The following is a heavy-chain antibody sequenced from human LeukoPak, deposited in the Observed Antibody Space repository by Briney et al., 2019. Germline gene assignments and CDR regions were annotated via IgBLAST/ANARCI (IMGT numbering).Heavy chain of an antibody. CDR1: GFTFKTYA. D-gene: IGHD6-13*01. J-gene: IGHJ4*02. Sequence: GGSLRLSCAASGFTFKTYAMSWVRQAPGKGLEWVSAISGSGGSTYYADSVKGWFTISRDNSKNTLYLQMNSLRAEDTAVYYCAKPGGYSSSWYYFDYWGQGTLVTVSS. CDR2: ISGSGGST. CDR3: AKPGGYSSSWYYFDY. V-gene: IGHV3-23*01.